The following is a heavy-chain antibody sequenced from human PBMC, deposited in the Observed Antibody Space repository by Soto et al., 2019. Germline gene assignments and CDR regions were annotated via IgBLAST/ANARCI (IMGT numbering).Heavy chain of an antibody. V-gene: IGHV4-31*03. CDR3: ARVTRPTEYYDILTGYYSPTLFDY. D-gene: IGHD3-9*01. Sequence: PSETLSLTCTVSGGSISSGGYYWSWIRQHPGKGLEWIGYIYYSGSTYYNPSLKSRVTISVDTSKNQFSLKLSSVTAADTAVYYCARVTRPTEYYDILTGYYSPTLFDYWGQGTLVTVSS. CDR1: GGSISSGGYY. CDR2: IYYSGST. J-gene: IGHJ4*02.